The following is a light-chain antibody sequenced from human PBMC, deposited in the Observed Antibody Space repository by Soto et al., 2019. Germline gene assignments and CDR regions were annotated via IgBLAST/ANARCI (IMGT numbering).Light chain of an antibody. J-gene: IGKJ3*01. CDR3: QQYNDWPPFT. CDR1: QNINDK. V-gene: IGKV3-15*01. Sequence: EIVMTQYPDTLSVSPGERATLSCRASQNINDKLAWFQQKPGQVPRLLIIGASTTATGVPARFSGGGSGTEFTLTISGLQSEDFAVYYCQQYNDWPPFTFGPGTRVDVK. CDR2: GAS.